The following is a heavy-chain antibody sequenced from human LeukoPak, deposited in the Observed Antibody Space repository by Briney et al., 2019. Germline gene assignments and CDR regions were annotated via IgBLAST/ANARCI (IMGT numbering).Heavy chain of an antibody. J-gene: IGHJ4*02. CDR3: ARGSRYYYDSSGYYFDY. CDR2: INHSGST. V-gene: IGHV4-34*01. D-gene: IGHD3-22*01. Sequence: SETLSLTCAVYGGSFSGYYWSWIRQPPGKGLEWIGEINHSGSTNYNPSLKSRVTISVDTSKNQFSLKLSSVTAADTAVYYCARGSRYYYDSSGYYFDYWGQGTLVTVSS. CDR1: GGSFSGYY.